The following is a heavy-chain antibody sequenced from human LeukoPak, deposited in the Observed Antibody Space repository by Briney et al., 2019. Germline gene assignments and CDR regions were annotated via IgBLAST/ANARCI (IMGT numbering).Heavy chain of an antibody. Sequence: GGSLRLSCAASGFTFSDYWMNWARQAPGKGLEWVASINHNGNVNYYVDSVKGRFTISRDSAKNSLYLQMSNLRAEDTAVYFCARGGGLDVWGQGATVTVSS. CDR2: INHNGNVN. D-gene: IGHD3-16*01. V-gene: IGHV3-7*03. CDR3: ARGGGLDV. J-gene: IGHJ6*02. CDR1: GFTFSDYW.